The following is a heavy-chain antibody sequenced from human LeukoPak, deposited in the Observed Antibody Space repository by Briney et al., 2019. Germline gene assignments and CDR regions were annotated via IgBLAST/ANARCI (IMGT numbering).Heavy chain of an antibody. CDR1: GFAFNSYS. CDR2: ISTSISYI. D-gene: IGHD6-19*01. CDR3: ARAIFSSGWYLVDY. V-gene: IGHV3-21*01. J-gene: IGHJ4*02. Sequence: GGSLRLSCAGSGFAFNSYSMNWVRQAPGKGMKWVSSISTSISYIYYADSVKGRFTISRDNAKNSLYLQMNSLRAEDTAVYYCARAIFSSGWYLVDYWGQGTLVTVSS.